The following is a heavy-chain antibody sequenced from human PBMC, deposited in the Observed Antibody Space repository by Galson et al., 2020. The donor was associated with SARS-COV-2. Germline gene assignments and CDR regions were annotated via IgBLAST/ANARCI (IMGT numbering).Heavy chain of an antibody. J-gene: IGHJ4*02. V-gene: IGHV3-48*01. CDR2: ISSSSSTI. CDR3: ARDPVTTVTPSFDY. D-gene: IGHD4-17*01. Sequence: GGSLRLSCAASGFTFSSYSMTWVRQAPGKGLEWVSYISSSSSTIYYADSVKGRFTISRDNAKNSLYLQMNSLRAEDTAVYYCARDPVTTVTPSFDYWGQGTLVTVSS. CDR1: GFTFSSYS.